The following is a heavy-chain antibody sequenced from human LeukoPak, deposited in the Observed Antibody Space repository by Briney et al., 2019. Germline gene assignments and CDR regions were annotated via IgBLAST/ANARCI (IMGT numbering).Heavy chain of an antibody. Sequence: SETLSLTCTVSGGSISSYYGSWIRQPAGKGLEWIGRIYTSGSTNYNPSLKSRVTMSVDTSKNQFSLKLSSVTAADTAVYYCARPAGTGRFLLVFDYWGQGTLVTVSS. CDR1: GGSISSYY. V-gene: IGHV4-4*07. CDR3: ARPAGTGRFLLVFDY. J-gene: IGHJ4*02. D-gene: IGHD6-13*01. CDR2: IYTSGST.